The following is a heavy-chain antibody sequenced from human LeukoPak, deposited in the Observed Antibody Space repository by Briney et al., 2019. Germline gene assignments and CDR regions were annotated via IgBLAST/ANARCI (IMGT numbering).Heavy chain of an antibody. J-gene: IGHJ4*02. V-gene: IGHV3-21*06. D-gene: IGHD3-22*01. CDR1: GFSFSSYS. CDR3: ARLRRNTDSSGFFYYYDY. CDR2: INTVSSYI. Sequence: GGSLRLSCAASGFSFSSYSFNWVRQAPGKGLEWVSSINTVSSYIYYADSLKGRFTISRDNAKNSVYLQMDSLRAEDSAVYYCARLRRNTDSSGFFYYYDYWGQGTLVTVSS.